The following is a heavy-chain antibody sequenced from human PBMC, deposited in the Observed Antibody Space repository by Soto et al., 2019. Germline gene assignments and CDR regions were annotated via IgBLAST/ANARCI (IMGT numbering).Heavy chain of an antibody. CDR1: GFTFSNAW. J-gene: IGHJ6*02. CDR2: IKSKTDGGTT. Sequence: RLSCAASGFTFSNAWMNWVRQAPGKGLEWVGRIKSKTDGGTTDYAAPVKGRFTISRDDSKNTLYLQMNSLKTEDTAVYYCTTISITIFGVVLMDVWGQGTTVTVSS. CDR3: TTISITIFGVVLMDV. V-gene: IGHV3-15*07. D-gene: IGHD3-3*01.